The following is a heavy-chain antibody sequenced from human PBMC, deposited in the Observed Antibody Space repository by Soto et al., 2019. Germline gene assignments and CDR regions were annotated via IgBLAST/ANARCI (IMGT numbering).Heavy chain of an antibody. CDR1: GYTFTGYY. V-gene: IGHV1-2*04. D-gene: IGHD3-10*01. CDR2: INPNSGGA. Sequence: GASVKVSCKASGYTFTGYYMHWVRQAPGQGLEWMGWINPNSGGANYAQKFQGWVTMTRDTSISTAYMELSRLRSDDTAVYYCARDRGMVRASQSKTWGMDVWGQGTTVTVS. J-gene: IGHJ6*02. CDR3: ARDRGMVRASQSKTWGMDV.